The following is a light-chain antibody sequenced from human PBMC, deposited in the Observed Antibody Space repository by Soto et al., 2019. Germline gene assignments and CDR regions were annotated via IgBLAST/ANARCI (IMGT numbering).Light chain of an antibody. J-gene: IGLJ2*01. CDR3: QVWDRSSDVV. Sequence: SYALTQPPAVSVAPGQTAKIACGGSNIGGKSVHWYRERPDQAPVLVLYDDRDRPSGIPERLSGSNSGDTATLTISRVEAGDEADYYCQVWDRSSDVVFGGGTQRTVL. CDR2: DDR. CDR1: NIGGKS. V-gene: IGLV3-21*02.